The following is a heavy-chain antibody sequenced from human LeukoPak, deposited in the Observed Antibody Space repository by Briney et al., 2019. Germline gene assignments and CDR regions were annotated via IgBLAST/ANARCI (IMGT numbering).Heavy chain of an antibody. V-gene: IGHV4-59*08. CDR2: IYYSGST. Sequence: SETLSLTCTVSGGSISSYYWSWIRQPPGKGLEWIGYIYYSGSTNYNPSLKSRVTISVDTSKNQFSLKLSSVTAADTAVYYCARRFVDSSGYYYDDYWGQGTLVTVSS. J-gene: IGHJ4*02. D-gene: IGHD3-22*01. CDR1: GGSISSYY. CDR3: ARRFVDSSGYYYDDY.